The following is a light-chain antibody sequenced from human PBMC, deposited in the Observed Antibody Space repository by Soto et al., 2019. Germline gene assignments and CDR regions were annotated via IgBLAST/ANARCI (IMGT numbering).Light chain of an antibody. J-gene: IGKJ2*01. CDR1: QSVSSSY. CDR3: HQYSSSPYT. CDR2: GTV. Sequence: EIVLTQSPGTLSLSPGERVTLSCRASQSVSSSYLAWYQQKPGQAPTIVIYGTVGRATGIPDRFSGSGSGTDFTLAISRLEPEDFAVYYCHQYSSSPYTFGQGTKVEIK. V-gene: IGKV3-20*01.